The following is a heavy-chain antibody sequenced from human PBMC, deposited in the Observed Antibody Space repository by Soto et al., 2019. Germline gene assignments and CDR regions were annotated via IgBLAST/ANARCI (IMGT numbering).Heavy chain of an antibody. CDR3: AKEDISGYCTD. V-gene: IGHV3-53*01. CDR1: GFSVGGNY. Sequence: PGGSLRLSCAASGFSVGGNYMIWVRQPPGRGLEWVSVIYTRDTYYADSVRGRFTISRDISKNTLYLQMNSLRAEDTAIYYCAKEDISGYCTDWGQGTLVTVSS. J-gene: IGHJ4*02. CDR2: IYTRDT. D-gene: IGHD3-22*01.